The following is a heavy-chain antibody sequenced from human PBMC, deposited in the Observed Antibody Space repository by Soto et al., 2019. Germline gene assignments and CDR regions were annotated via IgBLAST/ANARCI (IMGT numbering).Heavy chain of an antibody. J-gene: IGHJ4*02. Sequence: SXTXSLTCTVSGGSIGTSSYHWAWIRQPPGKGLEWIXSIYYXGSTYYNPYLXXRATIYVXXYKNQFSLKLTSVTAADTAVYYCAREYESSPTDWGQGTLVTVSS. D-gene: IGHD6-13*01. CDR1: GGSIGTSSYH. CDR3: AREYESSPTD. CDR2: IYYXGST. V-gene: IGHV4-39*02.